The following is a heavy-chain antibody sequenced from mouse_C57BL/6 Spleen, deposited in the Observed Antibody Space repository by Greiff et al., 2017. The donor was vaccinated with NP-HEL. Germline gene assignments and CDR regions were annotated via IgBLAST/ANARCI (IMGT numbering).Heavy chain of an antibody. CDR3: SRLYGNYYFDY. CDR1: GYTFTSYD. V-gene: IGHV1-85*01. J-gene: IGHJ2*01. Sequence: QVQLKESGPELVKPGASVKLSCKASGYTFTSYDINWVKQRPGQGLEWIGWIYPRDGSTKYNEKFKGKATLTVDTSSSTAYMELHSLTSEDSAVYFCSRLYGNYYFDYWGQGTTLTVSS. D-gene: IGHD2-1*01. CDR2: IYPRDGST.